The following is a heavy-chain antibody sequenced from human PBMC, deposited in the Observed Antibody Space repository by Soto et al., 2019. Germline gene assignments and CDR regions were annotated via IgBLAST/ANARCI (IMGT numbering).Heavy chain of an antibody. Sequence: GGSLRLSCAASGFTFSSYSMNWVRQAPGKGLEWVSSISSSSSYIYYADSVKGRFTISRDNAKNSPYLQMNSLRAEDTAVYYCARDILLWFGESPYYYGMDVWGQGTTVTVSS. J-gene: IGHJ6*02. CDR2: ISSSSSYI. CDR1: GFTFSSYS. V-gene: IGHV3-21*01. D-gene: IGHD3-10*01. CDR3: ARDILLWFGESPYYYGMDV.